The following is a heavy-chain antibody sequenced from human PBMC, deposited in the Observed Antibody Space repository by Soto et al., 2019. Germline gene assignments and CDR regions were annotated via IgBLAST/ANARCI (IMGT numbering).Heavy chain of an antibody. CDR2: SHQSGNT. V-gene: IGHV4-4*02. Sequence: QVQLQESGPGLVKPSGTLSLTCAVSGVSMSSHDWWTWVRQPPGKGLEWIAESHQSGNTNYNSSLESRVTISVDKSKNQFSLKLTSVTVADTAVYYCATRDSSRFYWGQGTLVTVSS. CDR1: GVSMSSHDW. D-gene: IGHD6-13*01. CDR3: ATRDSSRFY. J-gene: IGHJ4*02.